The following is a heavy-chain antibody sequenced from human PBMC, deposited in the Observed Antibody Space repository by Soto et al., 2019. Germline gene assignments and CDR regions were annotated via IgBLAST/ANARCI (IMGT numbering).Heavy chain of an antibody. CDR2: ISAHNGNT. CDR3: ARGRYGDY. D-gene: IGHD1-1*01. J-gene: IGHJ4*02. Sequence: QVHLVQSGAEVKKPGASVKVSCKGSGYGFTTYGITWVRQAPGQGLEWMAWISAHNGNTNCAQKLQGRVTVTRDTSTNTAYMELRSLRADDTAVYYCARGRYGDYWGQGALVTVSS. V-gene: IGHV1-18*01. CDR1: GYGFTTYG.